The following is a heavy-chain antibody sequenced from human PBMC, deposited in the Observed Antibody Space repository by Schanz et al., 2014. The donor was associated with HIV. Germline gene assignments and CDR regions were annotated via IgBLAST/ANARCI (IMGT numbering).Heavy chain of an antibody. CDR3: ARMSPSSTSYGDAFDV. CDR2: MNPNSGYT. D-gene: IGHD2-2*01. J-gene: IGHJ3*01. V-gene: IGHV1-8*01. CDR1: GYSFTSYD. Sequence: QVQLVQSGAEAKKPGASVMLSCKASGYSFTSYDINWVRQATGLGLEWMGWMNPNSGYTGYAQKFQGRVTMTRQTPTSTAYMELSSLRSDDTAVYYCARMSPSSTSYGDAFDVWGQGTMITVSS.